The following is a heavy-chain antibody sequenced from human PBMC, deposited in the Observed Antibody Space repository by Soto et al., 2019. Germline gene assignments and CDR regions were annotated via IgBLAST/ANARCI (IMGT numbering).Heavy chain of an antibody. CDR2: LYRNGSA. CDR3: TSGLVPITY. J-gene: IGHJ4*02. V-gene: IGHV3-53*01. D-gene: IGHD1-20*01. Sequence: HPGGSLRLSCAASGLTINNNYMTWVRQAPGKGLEWVSVLYRNGSAYYSDSVRGRFSISRDNSKNTLYLQMGRLRAEDTAVYFCTSGLVPITYWGQGTLVSVSS. CDR1: GLTINNNY.